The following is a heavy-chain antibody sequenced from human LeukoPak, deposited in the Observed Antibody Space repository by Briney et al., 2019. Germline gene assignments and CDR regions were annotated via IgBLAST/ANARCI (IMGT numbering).Heavy chain of an antibody. CDR1: GVTFDDYA. Sequence: GGSLRLSCAASGVTFDDYAMHWVRQAPGKGLEGVSGISWNRGSIGYADSVKGRFTISRDNAKNSLYLQMNSLRAEDAALYYCAKDMRAYYYYGMDVWGQGTTVTVSS. CDR3: AKDMRAYYYYGMDV. J-gene: IGHJ6*02. V-gene: IGHV3-9*01. CDR2: ISWNRGSI.